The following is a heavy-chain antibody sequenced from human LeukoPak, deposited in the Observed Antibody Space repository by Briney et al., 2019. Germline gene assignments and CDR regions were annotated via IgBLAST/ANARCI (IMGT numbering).Heavy chain of an antibody. Sequence: GGSLRLSCAASGFTFSSYWMSWVRQAPGKGLEWVANIKQDGSEKFYVDSVKGRSTISRDNAKNSLYLQMDSLRADDTAVYYCAGASGGERYWGQGTLVTVSS. CDR2: IKQDGSEK. J-gene: IGHJ4*02. V-gene: IGHV3-7*04. CDR3: AGASGGERY. D-gene: IGHD3-10*01. CDR1: GFTFSSYW.